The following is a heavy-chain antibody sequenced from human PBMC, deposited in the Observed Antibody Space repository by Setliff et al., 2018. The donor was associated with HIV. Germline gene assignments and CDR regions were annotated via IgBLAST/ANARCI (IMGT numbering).Heavy chain of an antibody. CDR1: GFSFDDYA. D-gene: IGHD2-2*01. CDR2: ITWNGRTI. J-gene: IGHJ4*02. CDR3: AKDTDSASASYFDS. V-gene: IGHV3-9*01. Sequence: LSCVGTGFSFDDYAMHWVRQVPGKGLEWVAGITWNGRTIHYADSVKGRFTISRDNAKSILYLQMESLRPEDSALYYCAKDTDSASASYFDSWGQGTLVTVSS.